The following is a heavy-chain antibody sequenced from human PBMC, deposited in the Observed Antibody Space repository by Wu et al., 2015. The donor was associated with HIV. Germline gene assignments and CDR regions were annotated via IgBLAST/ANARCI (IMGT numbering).Heavy chain of an antibody. D-gene: IGHD3-3*01. V-gene: IGHV1-18*01. CDR1: GYTFTSYG. Sequence: QVQLVQSGAEVKKPGASVKVSCKASGYTFTSYGISWVRQAPGQGLEWMGWISPYNGNTNYAQKFQGRVTMTTDASTSTAYMELRSLRSDDTAVYYCARDGRILEWLSKGNFYYYYMDVVGTKGPRSRS. CDR2: ISPYNGNT. J-gene: IGHJ6*03. CDR3: ARDGRILEWLSKGNFYYYYMDV.